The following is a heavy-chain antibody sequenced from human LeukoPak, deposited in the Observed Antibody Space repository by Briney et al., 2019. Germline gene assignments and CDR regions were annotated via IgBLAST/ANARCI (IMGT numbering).Heavy chain of an antibody. CDR2: IDWDDDK. J-gene: IGHJ6*02. CDR3: ARIGMVRGRPYYYYGMDV. V-gene: IGHV2-70*11. CDR1: GFSLSTSGMC. D-gene: IGHD3-10*01. Sequence: SGPALVKPTQPLTLTCTFSGFSLSTSGMCVSWIRQPPGKALEWLARIDWDDDKYYSTSLKTRLTISKDTSKNQVVLTMTNMDPVDTATYYCARIGMVRGRPYYYYGMDVWGQGTTVTVSS.